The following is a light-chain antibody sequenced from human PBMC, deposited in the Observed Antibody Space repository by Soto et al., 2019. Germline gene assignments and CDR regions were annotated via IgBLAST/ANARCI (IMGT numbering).Light chain of an antibody. CDR1: QSVSSNY. CDR2: GAS. J-gene: IGKJ5*01. V-gene: IGKV3-20*01. Sequence: ESVLTQSPGTLSLSPGEGATLSCRASQSVSSNYLAWYQQKPGQAPRLLIYGASTRATGIPDRFSGSGFGTHFTLTISSLEPEDFAMYYCQQSASSVTFGQGTRLEIK. CDR3: QQSASSVT.